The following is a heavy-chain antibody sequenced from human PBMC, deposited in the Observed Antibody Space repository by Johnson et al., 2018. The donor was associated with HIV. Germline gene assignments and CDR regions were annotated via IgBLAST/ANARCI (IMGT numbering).Heavy chain of an antibody. D-gene: IGHD3-16*01. V-gene: IGHV3-48*03. Sequence: VQLVESGGGLVQPGRSLRLSCAASGFTFDDYAMHWVRQAPGKGLEWVSYISSSGGTIYYADSVKGRFTISRDNAKNSLYLQMNSLRVEDTAVYYCARDGGRGDFDIWGQGTMVTVSS. CDR1: GFTFDDYA. CDR3: ARDGGRGDFDI. J-gene: IGHJ3*02. CDR2: ISSSGGTI.